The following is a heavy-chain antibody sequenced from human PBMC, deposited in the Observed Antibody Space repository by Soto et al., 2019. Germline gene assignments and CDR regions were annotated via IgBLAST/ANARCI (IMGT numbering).Heavy chain of an antibody. D-gene: IGHD5-18*01. CDR2: IYPGDSDT. CDR1: GYSFTSYW. CDR3: ARKFRGYSYGYYFDY. V-gene: IGHV5-51*01. J-gene: IGHJ4*02. Sequence: GESLKISCKGSGYSFTSYWIGWVRQMPGKGLEWMGIIYPGDSDTRYSPFFQGQVTISADKSISTAYLQWSSLKASDTAMYYCARKFRGYSYGYYFDYWGQGTLVTVSS.